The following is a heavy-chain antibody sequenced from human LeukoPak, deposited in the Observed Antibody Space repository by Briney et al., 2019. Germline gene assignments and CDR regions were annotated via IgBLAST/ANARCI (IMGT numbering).Heavy chain of an antibody. CDR2: INSDGSGT. Sequence: GGSLRLSCAASGFTFSSYWMHWVRQAPGKGLVWVSRINSDGSGTIYADSVRGRFTISRDNAKNTLYLQVNSLRAEDTAVYYCARTEGSVAYDSWGQGTLVTVSS. V-gene: IGHV3-74*01. D-gene: IGHD3-10*01. CDR3: ARTEGSVAYDS. J-gene: IGHJ5*01. CDR1: GFTFSSYW.